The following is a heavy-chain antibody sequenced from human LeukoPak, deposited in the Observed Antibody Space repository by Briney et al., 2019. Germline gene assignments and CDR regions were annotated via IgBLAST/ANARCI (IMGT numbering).Heavy chain of an antibody. Sequence: GGSLRLSCTAAGFTFNNYAMSWVRQAPGKGLEWVSHISDSGGKTYYADSVKGRFTISRDNSKNPLYLQMNSLRAEDTAVYYCAKDLVDYFLGFFDYGGREPLVTVSS. V-gene: IGHV3-23*01. CDR2: ISDSGGKT. CDR1: GFTFNNYA. D-gene: IGHD3-3*01. J-gene: IGHJ4*02. CDR3: AKDLVDYFLGFFDY.